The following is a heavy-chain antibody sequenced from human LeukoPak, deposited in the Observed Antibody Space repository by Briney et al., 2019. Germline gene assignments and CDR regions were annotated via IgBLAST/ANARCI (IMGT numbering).Heavy chain of an antibody. CDR1: GYTFTTYY. V-gene: IGHV1-46*01. J-gene: IGHJ4*02. CDR3: AKRYGSGSHDY. Sequence: GASVKVSCKASGYTFTTYYMHWVRQAPGQGLEWMGIIDPSGGSTSYAQKFQGRVTMTRDTSTSTVYMELSSLRSDDTAVYYCAKRYGSGSHDYWGQGTLVTVSS. CDR2: IDPSGGST. D-gene: IGHD3-10*01.